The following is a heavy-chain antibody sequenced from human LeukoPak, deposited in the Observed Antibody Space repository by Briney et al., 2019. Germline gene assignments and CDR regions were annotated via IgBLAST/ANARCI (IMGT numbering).Heavy chain of an antibody. CDR3: ANSWFPEE. Sequence: PGGSLRLSCAASGLTFSSYWMSWVRQAPGKGLEWVANIKQDGSEKYYVDSVKGRFTISRDNAKNSLYLQMNSLRAEDTAVYYCANSWFPEEWGQGTLVTVSS. V-gene: IGHV3-7*02. D-gene: IGHD6-13*01. CDR1: GLTFSSYW. CDR2: IKQDGSEK. J-gene: IGHJ4*02.